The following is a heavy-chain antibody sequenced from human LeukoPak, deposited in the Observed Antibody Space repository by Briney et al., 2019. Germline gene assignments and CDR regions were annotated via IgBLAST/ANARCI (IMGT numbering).Heavy chain of an antibody. D-gene: IGHD6-19*01. Sequence: SETLSLTCTVSGGSISSSSYYWGWIRQPPGKGLEWIGSIYYSGSTYYNPSLKSRVTISVDTSKNQFSLKLSSVTAADTAVYYCARDGVIAVAGILFDYWGQGTLVTVSS. V-gene: IGHV4-39*07. CDR1: GGSISSSSYY. J-gene: IGHJ4*02. CDR3: ARDGVIAVAGILFDY. CDR2: IYYSGST.